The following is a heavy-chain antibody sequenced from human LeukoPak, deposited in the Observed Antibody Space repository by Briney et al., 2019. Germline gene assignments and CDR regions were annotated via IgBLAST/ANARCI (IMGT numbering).Heavy chain of an antibody. J-gene: IGHJ4*02. CDR1: GFTCGDYA. CDR2: IRSKAYGGTT. Sequence: GGSLRLSCTASGFTCGDYAMSWVRQAPGKGLEGVGSIRSKAYGGTTEYAASVKGRFTISRDDSKSIAYLQMNSLKTEDTAVYYCTRVRLWFGELSSFDYWGQGTLVTVSS. CDR3: TRVRLWFGELSSFDY. V-gene: IGHV3-49*04. D-gene: IGHD3-10*01.